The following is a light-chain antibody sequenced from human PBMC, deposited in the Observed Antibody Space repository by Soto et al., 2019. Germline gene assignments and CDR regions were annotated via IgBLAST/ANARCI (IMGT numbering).Light chain of an antibody. J-gene: IGLJ2*01. CDR3: SSYTSSKTLV. Sequence: QSALTQPASVSGSPGQSVTISCTGTSSDVGGYNYVSWYQHHPGRSPKLIIYDVTNRPSGVSNRFSGSKSGNTASLTISGLQADDDADYYCSSYTSSKTLVFGGGTKLTVL. CDR1: SSDVGGYNY. V-gene: IGLV2-14*03. CDR2: DVT.